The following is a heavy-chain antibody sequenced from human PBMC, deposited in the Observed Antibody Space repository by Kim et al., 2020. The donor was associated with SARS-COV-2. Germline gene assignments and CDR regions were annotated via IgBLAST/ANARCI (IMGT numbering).Heavy chain of an antibody. J-gene: IGHJ5*02. D-gene: IGHD5-18*01. Sequence: DSVKGRFTISRDNSKNTLYLQMNSLRAEDTAVYYCARLCTAMVGYNWFDPWGQGTLVTVSS. CDR3: ARLCTAMVGYNWFDP. V-gene: IGHV3-66*04.